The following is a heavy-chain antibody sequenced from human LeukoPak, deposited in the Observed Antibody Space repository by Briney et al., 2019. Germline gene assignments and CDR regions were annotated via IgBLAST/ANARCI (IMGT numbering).Heavy chain of an antibody. V-gene: IGHV4-34*01. D-gene: IGHD2-21*02. CDR2: INHSGST. CDR1: GGSFSGYY. CDR3: ARGPVTQDY. Sequence: SETLSLTCAVYGGSFSGYYWSWIRRPPGKGLEWIGEINHSGSTNYNPSLKSRVTISVDTSKNQFSLKLSSVTAADTAVYYCARGPVTQDYWGQGTLVTVSS. J-gene: IGHJ4*02.